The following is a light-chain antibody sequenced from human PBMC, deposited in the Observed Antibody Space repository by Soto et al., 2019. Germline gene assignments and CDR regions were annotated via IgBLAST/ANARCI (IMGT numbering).Light chain of an antibody. CDR3: QSFDTRLNSVV. J-gene: IGLJ2*01. V-gene: IGLV1-40*01. CDR1: SSNIGSGYD. Sequence: QAVVTQPPSVSGAPGQRVTISCTGSSSNIGSGYDVHWYQQFPGRAPKLLMYGNNNRPSGVPDPFSGSKSGTSASLDITGLQADDEADYYCQSFDTRLNSVVFGGGTKLTVL. CDR2: GNN.